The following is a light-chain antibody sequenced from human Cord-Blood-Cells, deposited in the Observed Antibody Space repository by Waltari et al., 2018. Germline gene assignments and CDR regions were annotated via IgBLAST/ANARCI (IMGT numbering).Light chain of an antibody. CDR2: DAS. Sequence: DIQMTQSPSTLSAPVGARVPITCRASQSISSWLAWYQQKPGKAPKFLIYDASSLESGVPSRFSGSGSGTEFTLTISSLQPDDFATYYCQQYNSYSTFGQGTKLEIK. V-gene: IGKV1-5*01. CDR3: QQYNSYST. CDR1: QSISSW. J-gene: IGKJ2*01.